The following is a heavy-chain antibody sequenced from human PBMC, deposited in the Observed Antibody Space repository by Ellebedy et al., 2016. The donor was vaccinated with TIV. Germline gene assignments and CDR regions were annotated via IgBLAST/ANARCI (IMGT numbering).Heavy chain of an antibody. V-gene: IGHV3-74*01. CDR3: ARVPGGNKNFDY. D-gene: IGHD4-23*01. Sequence: GESLKISCVASGFTFSTYWMHWVRQAPGKGLVWVSRINSDGSSTTYADSVKGRFTISRDNAKNTLYLQMNSLRAEDTAVYYCARVPGGNKNFDYWGQGTLVTVSS. J-gene: IGHJ4*02. CDR1: GFTFSTYW. CDR2: INSDGSST.